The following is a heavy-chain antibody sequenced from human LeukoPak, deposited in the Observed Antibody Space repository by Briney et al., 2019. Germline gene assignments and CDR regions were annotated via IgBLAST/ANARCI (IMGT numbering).Heavy chain of an antibody. CDR3: ATGGIAVAERFDY. CDR1: GYTLTELS. D-gene: IGHD6-19*01. V-gene: IGHV1-24*01. J-gene: IGHJ4*02. CDR2: FDPEDGET. Sequence: GASVKVSCTVSGYTLTELSMHWVRQAPGQGLEWMGGFDPEDGETIYAQKFQGRVTMTEDASTDTAYMELSSLRSEDTAVYYCATGGIAVAERFDYWGQGTLVTVSS.